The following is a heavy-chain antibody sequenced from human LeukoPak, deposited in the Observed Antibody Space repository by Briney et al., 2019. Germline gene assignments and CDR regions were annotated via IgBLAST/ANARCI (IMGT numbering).Heavy chain of an antibody. V-gene: IGHV3-23*01. CDR1: GFTFSSNA. J-gene: IGHJ4*02. CDR3: AKSLVGNYYDSSGYYYSLDY. Sequence: PGGSLRLSCAASGFTFSSNAMSWVRQAPGKGLEWVSAISGSGGSTYYADSVKGRFTISRDNSKNTLYLQMNSLRAEDTAVYYCAKSLVGNYYDSSGYYYSLDYWGQGTLVTVSS. CDR2: ISGSGGST. D-gene: IGHD3-22*01.